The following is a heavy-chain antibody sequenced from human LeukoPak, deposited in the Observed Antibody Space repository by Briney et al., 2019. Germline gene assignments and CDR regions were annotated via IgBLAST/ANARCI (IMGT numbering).Heavy chain of an antibody. V-gene: IGHV1-69*13. CDR3: ARVKEEYVDTGHLDY. CDR2: IIPIFGTA. CDR1: GGTFSSYA. D-gene: IGHD5-18*01. J-gene: IGHJ4*02. Sequence: SVKVFCKASGGTFSSYAISWVRQAPGQGLEWMGGIIPIFGTANYAQKFQGRVTITADESTSTAYMELSSLRSEDTAVYYCARVKEEYVDTGHLDYWGQGTLVTVSS.